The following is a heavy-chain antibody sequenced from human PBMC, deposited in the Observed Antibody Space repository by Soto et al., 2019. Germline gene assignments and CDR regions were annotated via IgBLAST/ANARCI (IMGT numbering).Heavy chain of an antibody. D-gene: IGHD3-22*01. J-gene: IGHJ4*02. CDR3: ARVDYYDSSGYFLDY. CDR2: INQDGSEK. V-gene: IGHV3-7*01. Sequence: ESGGGLVQPGGSLRLSCAASGFTFRSYWMSWVRQAPGKGLEWVANINQDGSEKYYVDSVKGRFTISRDNAKNSLYLQMNSLRAEDTAVYSCARVDYYDSSGYFLDYWGQGTLVTVSS. CDR1: GFTFRSYW.